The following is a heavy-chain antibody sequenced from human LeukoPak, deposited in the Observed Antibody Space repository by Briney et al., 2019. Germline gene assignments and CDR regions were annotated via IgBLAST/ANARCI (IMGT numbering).Heavy chain of an antibody. V-gene: IGHV3-7*01. Sequence: PGGSLRLSCAASGFTFSSYWMSWVRQAPGKGLEWVANIKQDGSEKYYVDSVKGRFTISRDNAKNSLYLQMNSLRAEDTAVYYCARAPSSRSIAAAYMDVWGKGTTVTVSS. CDR2: IKQDGSEK. D-gene: IGHD6-13*01. CDR1: GFTFSSYW. J-gene: IGHJ6*03. CDR3: ARAPSSRSIAAAYMDV.